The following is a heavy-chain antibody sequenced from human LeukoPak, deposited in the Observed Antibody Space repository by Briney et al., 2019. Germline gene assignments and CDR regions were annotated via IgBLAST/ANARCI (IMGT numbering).Heavy chain of an antibody. J-gene: IGHJ4*02. CDR1: GFTFDDYA. CDR2: INWNSNNI. CDR3: AKDSSKYYDSSGIFDY. D-gene: IGHD3-22*01. Sequence: GRSLRLSCAVSGFTFDDYAMHWVRQAPGKGLEWVSGINWNSNNIGYADSVKGRFTISRDNAKNSLYLQMNSLRPEDTALYYCAKDSSKYYDSSGIFDYWGQGTLVTVSS. V-gene: IGHV3-9*01.